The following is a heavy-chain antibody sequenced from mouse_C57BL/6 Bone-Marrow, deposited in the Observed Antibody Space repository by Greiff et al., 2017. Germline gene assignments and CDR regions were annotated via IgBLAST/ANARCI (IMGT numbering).Heavy chain of an antibody. J-gene: IGHJ3*01. D-gene: IGHD2-4*01. CDR3: ARDPFYDYDGAD. CDR2: ISDGGSYT. V-gene: IGHV5-4*01. Sequence: EVKLMESGGGLVKPGGSLKLSCAASGFTFSSYAMSWVRQTPEKRLEWVATISDGGSYTYYPDNVKGRFTISRDNAKNNLYLQMSHLKSEDTAMYYGARDPFYDYDGADWGQGTLVTVSA. CDR1: GFTFSSYA.